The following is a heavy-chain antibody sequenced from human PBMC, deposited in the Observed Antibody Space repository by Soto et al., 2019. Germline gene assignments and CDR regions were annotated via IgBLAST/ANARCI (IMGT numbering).Heavy chain of an antibody. CDR2: IIPLMRTV. CDR3: AQEPVDLFSDLDV. D-gene: IGHD3-3*01. J-gene: IGHJ6*02. CDR1: GGTFASYS. V-gene: IGHV1-69*06. Sequence: QEELVQSGAEVKKPGSSVNVSCKASGGTFASYSITWLRQAPGQRLEWMGEIIPLMRTVNYAQKFHDRVTNTEDRSKSTLYMPMKSLRADEKATYYHAQEPVDLFSDLDVWGQGTTVTVSS.